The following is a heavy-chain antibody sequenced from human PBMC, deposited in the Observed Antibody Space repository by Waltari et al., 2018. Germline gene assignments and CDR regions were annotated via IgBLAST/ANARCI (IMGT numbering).Heavy chain of an antibody. D-gene: IGHD6-13*01. V-gene: IGHV4-59*01. J-gene: IGHJ4*02. Sequence: QVQLQESGPGLVKPSETLSLTCTVSGGSISSYSWSWIRQPPGKGLEWIGYIYYSGSTNYNPSLKSRVTISVDTSKNQFSLKLSSVTAADTAVYYRAREKAAAGFYDYWGQGTLVTVSS. CDR2: IYYSGST. CDR3: AREKAAAGFYDY. CDR1: GGSISSYS.